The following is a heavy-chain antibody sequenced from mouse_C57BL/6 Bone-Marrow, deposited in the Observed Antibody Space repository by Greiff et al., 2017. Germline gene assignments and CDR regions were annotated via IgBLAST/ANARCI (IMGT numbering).Heavy chain of an antibody. Sequence: VQLQQPGAELVRPGTSVKLSCKASGYTFTSYWMHWVTQRPGQGLEWIGVIDPSDSYTNYNQKFKGKATLTVDTSSITAYMQLSSLTSEDSAVYYCARNYYGNYGFYAMDYWGQGTSVTVSS. D-gene: IGHD2-1*01. CDR3: ARNYYGNYGFYAMDY. CDR1: GYTFTSYW. V-gene: IGHV1-59*01. CDR2: IDPSDSYT. J-gene: IGHJ4*01.